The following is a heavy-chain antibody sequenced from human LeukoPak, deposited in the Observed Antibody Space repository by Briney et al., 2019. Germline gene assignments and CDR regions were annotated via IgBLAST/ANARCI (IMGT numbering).Heavy chain of an antibody. J-gene: IGHJ5*02. D-gene: IGHD2-2*01. CDR2: IRYDGSNK. CDR1: GFTFSSYG. Sequence: PGGSLRLSCAASGFTFSSYGMHWVRQAPGKWLEWLAFIRYDGSNKYYADSVKGRFTISRDNSKNTLYLQMNSLRAEDTAVYYCAKAKVPAATDYNWFDPWGQGTLVTVSS. CDR3: AKAKVPAATDYNWFDP. V-gene: IGHV3-30*02.